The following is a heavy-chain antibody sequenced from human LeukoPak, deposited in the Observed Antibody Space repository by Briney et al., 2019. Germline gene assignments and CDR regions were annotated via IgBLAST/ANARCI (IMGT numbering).Heavy chain of an antibody. D-gene: IGHD3-10*01. V-gene: IGHV3-11*05. Sequence: GGSLRLSCVASGYTFGDHYMTWISQAPGNGLEWISYISRTGSYTIYADSVKGRFTISRDNAKNSLYLQMNSLRAEDTAVYYCAREFKYYSDSGTFDYWGQGSLVTVSS. J-gene: IGHJ4*02. CDR2: ISRTGSYT. CDR3: AREFKYYSDSGTFDY. CDR1: GYTFGDHY.